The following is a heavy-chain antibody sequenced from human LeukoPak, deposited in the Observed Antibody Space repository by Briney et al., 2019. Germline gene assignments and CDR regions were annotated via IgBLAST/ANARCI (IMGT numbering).Heavy chain of an antibody. CDR3: ARAGSDGSGSYYKHDC. V-gene: IGHV4-31*03. CDR2: IYYSGSA. CDR1: GDSISSGGYY. Sequence: SQTLSLTCTVSGDSISSGGYYWIWIRQHPGKGREWIGYIYYSGSAYYNPSLRSRVTIPVDTSKNQFSLKLSSVTAADTAVYYCARAGSDGSGSYYKHDCWGQGTLVTVSS. J-gene: IGHJ4*02. D-gene: IGHD3-10*01.